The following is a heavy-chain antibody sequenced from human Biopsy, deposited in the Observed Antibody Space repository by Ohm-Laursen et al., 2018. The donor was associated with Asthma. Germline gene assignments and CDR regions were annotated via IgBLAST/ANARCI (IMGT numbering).Heavy chain of an antibody. CDR3: AKWDTYYDFWSGYYTRYNYYYYGMDV. CDR2: IKQDGSEK. CDR1: GFTFSSYW. Sequence: SLRLSCSASGFTFSSYWMSWVRQAPGKGLEWVANIKQDGSEKYYVDSVKGRFTISRDNSKNTLYLQMNSLRAEDTAVYYCAKWDTYYDFWSGYYTRYNYYYYGMDVWGQGTTVTVSS. V-gene: IGHV3-7*02. J-gene: IGHJ6*02. D-gene: IGHD3-3*01.